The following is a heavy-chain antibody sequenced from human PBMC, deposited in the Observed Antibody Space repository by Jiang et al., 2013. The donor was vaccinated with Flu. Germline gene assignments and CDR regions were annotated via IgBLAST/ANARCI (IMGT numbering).Heavy chain of an antibody. CDR2: TYYRSKWYN. D-gene: IGHD6-13*01. CDR3: ARGVESSSWYVYYFDY. J-gene: IGHJ4*02. V-gene: IGHV6-1*01. Sequence: TYYRSKWYNDYAVSVKSRITINPDTSKNQFSLQLNSVTPEDTAVYYCARGVESSSWYVYYFDYWGQGTLVTVSS.